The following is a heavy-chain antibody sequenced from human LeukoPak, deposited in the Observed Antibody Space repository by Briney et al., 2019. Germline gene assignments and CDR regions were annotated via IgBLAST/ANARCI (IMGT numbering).Heavy chain of an antibody. V-gene: IGHV3-7*01. CDR1: GFTFSSYW. Sequence: GGSLRLSCAASGFTFSSYWMSWVRQAPGKGLEWVANIKQDGSEQYYVDSVKGRFTISRDNAKNSLYLQMNSLRAEDTAVYYCARSALTGYYRGYYYYYMDVWGKGTTVTISS. CDR3: ARSALTGYYRGYYYYYMDV. CDR2: IKQDGSEQ. J-gene: IGHJ6*03. D-gene: IGHD3-9*01.